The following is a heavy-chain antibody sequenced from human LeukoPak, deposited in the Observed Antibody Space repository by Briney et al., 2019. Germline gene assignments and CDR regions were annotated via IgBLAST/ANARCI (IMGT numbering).Heavy chain of an antibody. V-gene: IGHV1-2*02. CDR1: GYTFTGYY. CDR3: ARDQTPPEIAAAGRGFDY. D-gene: IGHD6-13*01. CDR2: INPNSGGT. Sequence: ASVKVSCKASGYTFTGYYMHWVRQAPGQGLEWMGWINPNSGGTNYAQKFQGRVTMTRDMSTSTVYMELSSLRSEDTAVYYCARDQTPPEIAAAGRGFDYWGQGTLVTVSS. J-gene: IGHJ4*02.